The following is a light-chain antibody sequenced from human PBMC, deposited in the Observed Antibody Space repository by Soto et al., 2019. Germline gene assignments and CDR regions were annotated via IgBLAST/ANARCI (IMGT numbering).Light chain of an antibody. CDR2: SNN. CDR1: SSNIGSNT. Sequence: QSVLTQPPSASGTPGQRVTISCSGSSSNIGSNTVNGYQQLPGTAPKLLIYSNNQRPSGVPDRFSGSKSGTSASLAISGLQSEDEADYYCAAWDDSLNGPLFGGGTKVTVL. J-gene: IGLJ2*01. CDR3: AAWDDSLNGPL. V-gene: IGLV1-44*01.